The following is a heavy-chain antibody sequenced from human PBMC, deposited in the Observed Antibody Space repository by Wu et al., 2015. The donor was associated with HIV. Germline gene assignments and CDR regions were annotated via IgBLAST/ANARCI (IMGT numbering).Heavy chain of an antibody. CDR3: ACWGTHYYYYYMDV. CDR2: IHPSVGSP. V-gene: IGHV1-46*01. CDR1: GYTFTSFY. Sequence: QIQLVQSGAEVKKPGASVKVSCKASGYTFTSFYMHWVRQAPGQGLEWMGIIHPSVGSPMYAQKFQGRVTMTRDTSTGTVYLELSTLRSEDSALYYCACWGTHYYYYYMDVWAQGPRSSSP. J-gene: IGHJ6*03. D-gene: IGHD7-27*01.